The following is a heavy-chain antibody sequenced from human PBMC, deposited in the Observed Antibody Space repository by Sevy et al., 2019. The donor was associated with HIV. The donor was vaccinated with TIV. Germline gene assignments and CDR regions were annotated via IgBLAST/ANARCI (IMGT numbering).Heavy chain of an antibody. V-gene: IGHV3-15*01. CDR2: IKTRPDGGTT. D-gene: IGHD2-2*01. J-gene: IGHJ4*02. CDR1: GFTFINTW. Sequence: CGCLRLSCAASGFTFINTWMSWVRQAPGKGLERVGRIKTRPDGGTTDYAAPVKGRFTIARDDSENTAFLQMNSLKTEDIAMYYCATDVWCSSTTCPFTFDFWGQGSLVSVSS. CDR3: ATDVWCSSTTCPFTFDF.